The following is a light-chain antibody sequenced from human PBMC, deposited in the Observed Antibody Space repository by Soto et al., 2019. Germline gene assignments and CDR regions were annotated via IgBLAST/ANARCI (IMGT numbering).Light chain of an antibody. CDR1: SSNVGRYKY. V-gene: IGLV2-11*01. Sequence: QSALTQPRSVSGSPGQSVTISCTGTSSNVGRYKYVSWYQHHPGKAPKLMIYDVTMRPSGVPDRFSGSKSGNTASLTISGLQAEDEADYYCCSYAGTYTYVFGTGTKFTVL. J-gene: IGLJ1*01. CDR3: CSYAGTYTYV. CDR2: DVT.